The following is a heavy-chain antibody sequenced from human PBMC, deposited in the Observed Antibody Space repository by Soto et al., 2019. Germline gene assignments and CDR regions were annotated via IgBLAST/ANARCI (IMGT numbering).Heavy chain of an antibody. V-gene: IGHV3-74*03. CDR1: GFTFSSYW. CDR3: VRDDVGVGIDY. Sequence: EVQLVESGGGLVQPGGSLRLSCAASGFTFSSYWMHWVRQVPGKGLVWVSHIDSDGNSTTYADSVKGRFTISRDNAKNRVYLQMNSLRVDDTGVYYCVRDDVGVGIDYWGLGTLVTVSS. J-gene: IGHJ4*02. D-gene: IGHD1-26*01. CDR2: IDSDGNST.